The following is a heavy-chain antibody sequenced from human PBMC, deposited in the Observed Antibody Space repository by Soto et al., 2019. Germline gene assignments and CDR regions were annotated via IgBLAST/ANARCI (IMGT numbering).Heavy chain of an antibody. CDR2: IWYDGSNK. V-gene: IGHV3-33*01. CDR3: ARWGNWKVADN. Sequence: GGSLRLSCTASGFTFSSHGMHWVRQAPDKGLEWVAVIWYDGSNKYYADSVKGRFTISRDNSNNMLYLEMNSLRVEDTAVYYCARWGNWKVADNWGQGTLVTVSS. J-gene: IGHJ4*02. D-gene: IGHD3-16*01. CDR1: GFTFSSHG.